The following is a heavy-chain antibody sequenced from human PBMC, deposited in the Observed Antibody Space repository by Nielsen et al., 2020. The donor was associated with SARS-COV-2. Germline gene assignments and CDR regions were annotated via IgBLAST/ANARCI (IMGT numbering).Heavy chain of an antibody. V-gene: IGHV3-23*01. D-gene: IGHD2/OR15-2a*01. CDR1: GFTFRFYT. CDR3: AKVAVRFSNSHFDY. Sequence: GESLKISCAASGFTFRFYTMHWVRQAPGKGLEWVSGISGSGGSTYYADSVKGRFTISRDNSENTLYLQMNSLRAEDTAVYYCAKVAVRFSNSHFDYWGQGTLVTVSS. CDR2: ISGSGGST. J-gene: IGHJ4*02.